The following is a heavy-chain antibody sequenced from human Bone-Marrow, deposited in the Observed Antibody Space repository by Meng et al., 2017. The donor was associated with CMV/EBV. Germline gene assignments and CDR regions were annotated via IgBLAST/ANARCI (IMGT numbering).Heavy chain of an antibody. J-gene: IGHJ4*02. V-gene: IGHV3-73*01. CDR3: TRSGAGSSSSAGGY. D-gene: IGHD6-6*01. Sequence: GESLKISCAASGFTFSSYAMHWARQASGKGLEWVGRIRTKADNYATAYGASVKGRFTISRDDSKNMAYLQMNSLRTEDTAMYYCTRSGAGSSSSAGGYWGQGTLVTVSS. CDR2: IRTKADNYAT. CDR1: GFTFSSYA.